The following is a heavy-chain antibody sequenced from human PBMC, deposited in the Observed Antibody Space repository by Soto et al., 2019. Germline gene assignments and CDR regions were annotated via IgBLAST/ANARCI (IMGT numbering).Heavy chain of an antibody. CDR3: ARTLYCGGDCFSFDY. CDR2: IFHSGTT. V-gene: IGHV4-4*02. Sequence: SETLSLTCAVSGGSISSGDWWSWVRQPPGERLEWIGEIFHSGTTNYNPSLKSRVTISVDKSKNQFSLKLSSVTAADTAVYYCARTLYCGGDCFSFDYWGQGTLVNVSS. J-gene: IGHJ4*02. D-gene: IGHD2-21*02. CDR1: GGSISSGDW.